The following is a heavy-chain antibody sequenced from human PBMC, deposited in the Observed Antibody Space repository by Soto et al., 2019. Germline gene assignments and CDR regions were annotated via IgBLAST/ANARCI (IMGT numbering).Heavy chain of an antibody. Sequence: QVPLVQSGTEVKEPGASVKVSCKASGYTFISYDNNWVRQASGQGLEWMGWMNPNSGNAGYVQKFQGRVTMTRNTSISTAYMELSSLRSEDTAINYCARMWVRTMVIDSWGQGTLVTVSS. D-gene: IGHD3-10*01. J-gene: IGHJ4*02. V-gene: IGHV1-8*01. CDR3: ARMWVRTMVIDS. CDR2: MNPNSGNA. CDR1: GYTFISYD.